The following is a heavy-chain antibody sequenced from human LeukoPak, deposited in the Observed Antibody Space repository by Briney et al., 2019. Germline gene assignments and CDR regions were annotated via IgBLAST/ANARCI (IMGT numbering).Heavy chain of an antibody. J-gene: IGHJ4*02. CDR1: GFTFSSYW. Sequence: PGGSLRLSCAAPGFTFSSYWMSWVRQAPGKGLEWVANIKQDGSEKYYVDSVKGRFTISRDNAKNSLYLQMNSLRAEDTAVYYCARETAAGTDFDYWGQGTLVTVSS. D-gene: IGHD6-13*01. CDR3: ARETAAGTDFDY. CDR2: IKQDGSEK. V-gene: IGHV3-7*01.